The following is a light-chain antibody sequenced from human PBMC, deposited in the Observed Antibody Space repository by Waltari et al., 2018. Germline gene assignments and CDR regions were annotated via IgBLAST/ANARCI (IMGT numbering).Light chain of an antibody. CDR3: QQYGSSPPT. CDR2: GAS. V-gene: IGKV3-20*01. CDR1: QSIASNY. J-gene: IGKJ3*01. Sequence: EIVLTQSPGTLSLSPGERATLSCRASQSIASNYFAWYQQKPGQAPRLLIYGASSRATGIPDRFSGSWSGTDVTLTISRLEPEDFAVFYCQQYGSSPPTFGPGTKVDIK.